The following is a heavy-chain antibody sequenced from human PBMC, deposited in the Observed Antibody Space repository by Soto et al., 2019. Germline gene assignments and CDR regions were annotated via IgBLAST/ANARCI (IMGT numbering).Heavy chain of an antibody. CDR1: GYSFTSYW. Sequence: GESLKIAGKGSGYSFTSYWISWVRQMPGKGLEWTGRIDPSDSYTNYSPSFQGHVTISADKSISTAYLQWSSLKASDTAMYYCARPGIAAQDYYGMDVWGQGTTVTVSS. D-gene: IGHD6-13*01. J-gene: IGHJ6*02. V-gene: IGHV5-10-1*01. CDR3: ARPGIAAQDYYGMDV. CDR2: IDPSDSYT.